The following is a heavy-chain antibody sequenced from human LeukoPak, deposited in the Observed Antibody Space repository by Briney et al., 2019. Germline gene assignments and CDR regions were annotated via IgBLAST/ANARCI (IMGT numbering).Heavy chain of an antibody. Sequence: QPGRSLRLSCAASRFIFSNYAMHWVRQAPGKGLEWVTVISYDGSNKYYADSVKGRFTISRDNSKNTLYLQMNSLRAEDTAVYYCAKESRTGTTQDYWGQGTLVTVSS. V-gene: IGHV3-30*04. D-gene: IGHD1-7*01. CDR2: ISYDGSNK. J-gene: IGHJ4*02. CDR1: RFIFSNYA. CDR3: AKESRTGTTQDY.